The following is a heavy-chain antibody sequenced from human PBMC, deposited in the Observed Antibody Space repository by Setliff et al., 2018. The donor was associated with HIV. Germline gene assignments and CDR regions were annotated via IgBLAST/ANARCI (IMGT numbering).Heavy chain of an antibody. V-gene: IGHV4-61*09. J-gene: IGHJ4*02. CDR1: GGSISTGNYY. D-gene: IGHD6-19*01. CDR3: ARDGGGSGWSLGEFDF. CDR2: IHTTGSI. Sequence: PSETLSLTCTVSGGSISTGNYYWNWIRQPAGKGLEWIGHIHTTGSITYNPSLRSRVTISLDTSKNQVSLSLASVTAADTAVYYCARDGGGSGWSLGEFDFWGQGTLVTVSS.